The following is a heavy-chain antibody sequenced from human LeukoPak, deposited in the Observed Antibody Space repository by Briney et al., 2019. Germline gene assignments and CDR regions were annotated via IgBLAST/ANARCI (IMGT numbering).Heavy chain of an antibody. CDR1: GGSISSSSYY. CDR2: IYYSGST. D-gene: IGHD3-10*01. Sequence: SETLSLTCTVSGGSISSSSYYWGWIRQPPGKGLEWIGSIYYSGSTYYNPSLKRRVTISVDTSKNQFSLKLSSVTAADTAVYYCARQGITMVRGITGDYWGQGTLVTVSS. J-gene: IGHJ4*02. CDR3: ARQGITMVRGITGDY. V-gene: IGHV4-39*01.